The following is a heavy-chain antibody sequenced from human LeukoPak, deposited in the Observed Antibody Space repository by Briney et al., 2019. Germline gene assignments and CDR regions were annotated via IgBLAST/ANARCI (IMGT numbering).Heavy chain of an antibody. CDR3: ARKGSSWVPGYYYGMDV. CDR2: IIPILGIA. D-gene: IGHD6-13*01. Sequence: GSSVKVSCKASGGTFSSYAISWVRQAPGQGLEWMGRIIPILGIANYAQKFQGRVTITADKSTSTAYMELSSLRSEDTAVYYCARKGSSWVPGYYYGMDVWGQGTTVTVSS. CDR1: GGTFSSYA. V-gene: IGHV1-69*04. J-gene: IGHJ6*02.